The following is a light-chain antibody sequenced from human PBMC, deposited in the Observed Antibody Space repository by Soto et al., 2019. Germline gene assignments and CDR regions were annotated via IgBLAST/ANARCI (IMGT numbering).Light chain of an antibody. CDR1: QSISSW. CDR3: QQYNRRWT. J-gene: IGKJ1*01. V-gene: IGKV1-5*03. CDR2: KAP. Sequence: DIQMTQSPSTLSASVEDRVSITCRASQSISSWLAWYQQKPGKAPKLLIYKAPSLESGVPSRLSGGGSGTEFTHYISGLPPDAFALYYGQQYNRRWTFGQGTKVQVK.